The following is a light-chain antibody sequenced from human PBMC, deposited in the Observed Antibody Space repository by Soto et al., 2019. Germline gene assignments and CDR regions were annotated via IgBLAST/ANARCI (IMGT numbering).Light chain of an antibody. CDR1: QSVSSY. Sequence: EIVLTQSPATLSLSPGERATLSCRASQSVSSYLAWYQQKPGQAPRLLIYDASNRATGIPARFSGSGSGTDFPLTISSLETEDFAVYYCQQRSDWPRTFGQGTQVEIK. J-gene: IGKJ1*01. V-gene: IGKV3-11*01. CDR2: DAS. CDR3: QQRSDWPRT.